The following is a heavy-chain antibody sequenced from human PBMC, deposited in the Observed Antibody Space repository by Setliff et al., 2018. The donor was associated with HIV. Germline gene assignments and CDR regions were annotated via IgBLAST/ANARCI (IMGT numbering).Heavy chain of an antibody. Sequence: SETLSLTCAVYGETFNDYFWTWIRQSPGKGLEWIGELNHSGNINQNPSLKSGFTLSVDTSKNQFSLNLTSLTAADTAVYFCARGKTTGSFFDKIHAAFNVWGPGTLVTVSS. CDR2: LNHSGNI. D-gene: IGHD4-17*01. CDR1: GETFNDYF. J-gene: IGHJ3*01. V-gene: IGHV4-34*01. CDR3: ARGKTTGSFFDKIHAAFNV.